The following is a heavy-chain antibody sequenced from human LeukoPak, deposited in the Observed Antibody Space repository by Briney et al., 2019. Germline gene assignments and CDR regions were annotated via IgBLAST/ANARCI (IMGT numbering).Heavy chain of an antibody. CDR2: IYHSGSI. V-gene: IGHV4-39*01. CDR3: ARWGLTYGRFDY. D-gene: IGHD4-17*01. CDR1: GGSFSSNSYY. J-gene: IGHJ4*02. Sequence: SETLSLTCTVSGGSFSSNSYYWGWIRQPPGKGLEWIGSIYHSGSIYYNPSLKGRVTISVDTSKNQFSLKLSSVTAADTAMYYCARWGLTYGRFDYWGQGTLVTVSS.